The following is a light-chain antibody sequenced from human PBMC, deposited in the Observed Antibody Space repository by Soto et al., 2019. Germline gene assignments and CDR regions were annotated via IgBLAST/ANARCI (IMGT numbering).Light chain of an antibody. CDR3: QQSYSTPRA. J-gene: IGKJ5*01. CDR1: QSISSY. Sequence: DIQMTQSPCSLSASVGDRVTITGLASQSISSYLNWYQQKPGKAPKLLIYAASSLQSGVPSRFSGSGSGTDFTLTISSLQPEDFATYYCQQSYSTPRAFGQGTRLEIK. CDR2: AAS. V-gene: IGKV1-39*01.